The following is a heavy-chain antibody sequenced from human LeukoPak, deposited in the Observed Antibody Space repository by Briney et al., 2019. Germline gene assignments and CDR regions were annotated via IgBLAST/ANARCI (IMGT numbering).Heavy chain of an antibody. V-gene: IGHV1-2*06. D-gene: IGHD3-22*01. J-gene: IGHJ4*02. CDR1: GYTFTGYS. CDR3: ARVSSGDYPTGG. Sequence: ASVKVSCKASGYTFTGYSMHWVRQAPGQGLEWMGRINPNSGGTNYAQKFQGRVTMNRDTSTSTAYMELSRLRSDDTAGYYCARVSSGDYPTGGWGQGTLVTVSS. CDR2: INPNSGGT.